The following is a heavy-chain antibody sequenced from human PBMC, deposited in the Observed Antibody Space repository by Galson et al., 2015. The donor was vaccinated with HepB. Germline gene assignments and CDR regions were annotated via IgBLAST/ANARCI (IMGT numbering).Heavy chain of an antibody. V-gene: IGHV3-23*01. Sequence: LRLSCAASGFTFSSYAMSWVRQAPGKGLEWVSAISGSGGSTYYADSVKGRFTISRDNSKNTLYLQMNSLRAEDTAVYYCASSIAVAATPPFDYWGQGTLVTVSS. CDR3: ASSIAVAATPPFDY. CDR2: ISGSGGST. CDR1: GFTFSSYA. J-gene: IGHJ4*02. D-gene: IGHD6-19*01.